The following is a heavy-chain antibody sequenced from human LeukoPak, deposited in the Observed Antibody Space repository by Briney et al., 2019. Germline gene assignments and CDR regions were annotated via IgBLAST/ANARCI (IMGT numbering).Heavy chain of an antibody. J-gene: IGHJ4*02. Sequence: PSETLSLTCAVYGGSFSGYYWSWIRQSPGKGLEWIGEINHGGSTNYNPSLTTRVTMSVDTSKNQASLKVTSVTAADTAVYYCARGPHCSGGSCYSPAFDYWGQGTLVTVS. CDR2: INHGGST. V-gene: IGHV4-34*01. D-gene: IGHD2-15*01. CDR1: GGSFSGYY. CDR3: ARGPHCSGGSCYSPAFDY.